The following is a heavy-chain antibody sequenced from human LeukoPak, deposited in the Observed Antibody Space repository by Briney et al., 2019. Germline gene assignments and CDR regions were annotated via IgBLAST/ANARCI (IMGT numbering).Heavy chain of an antibody. CDR2: IYYSGST. J-gene: IGHJ4*02. CDR1: GGSISSYY. CDR3: ARSPWGWYEDY. Sequence: PSETLSLTCTVSGGSISSYYWSWIRQPPGKGLEWIGYIYYSGSTNYNPSLKSRVTISVDTSKNQFSLKLSSVTAADTAVYYCARSPWGWYEDYWGQGTLVTVSS. D-gene: IGHD6-19*01. V-gene: IGHV4-59*01.